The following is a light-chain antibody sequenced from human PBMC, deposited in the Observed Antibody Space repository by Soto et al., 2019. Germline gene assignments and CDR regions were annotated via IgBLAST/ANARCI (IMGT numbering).Light chain of an antibody. V-gene: IGKV3-15*01. CDR3: QQYNNWPPYT. Sequence: EIVMTQSPATLSVSPGERATLSCRARQSVSSNLAWYQQKPGQAPRLLIYGASTRANGIPARFSGSGSGTEFTLTISGLQAEDFAVYYCQQYNNWPPYTFGQVTKVDIK. CDR1: QSVSSN. CDR2: GAS. J-gene: IGKJ2*01.